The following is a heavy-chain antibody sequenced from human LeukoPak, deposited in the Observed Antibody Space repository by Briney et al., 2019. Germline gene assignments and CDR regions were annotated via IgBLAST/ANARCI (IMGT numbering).Heavy chain of an antibody. CDR1: GYTFTGYY. Sequence: ASVKVSCRASGYTFTGYYMHWVRQAPGQGLEWMGWINPNSGGTHYAQKFQDRFTMTRDTSISTAYMEMSRLRSDATAVYYCARSIGMGRDFWSGFVFWGQGTMVTVSS. CDR2: INPNSGGT. V-gene: IGHV1-2*02. CDR3: ARSIGMGRDFWSGFVF. D-gene: IGHD3-3*01. J-gene: IGHJ3*01.